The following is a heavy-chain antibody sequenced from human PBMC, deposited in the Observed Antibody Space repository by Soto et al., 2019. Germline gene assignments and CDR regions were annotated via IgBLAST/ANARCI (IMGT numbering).Heavy chain of an antibody. Sequence: PSETLSLTCTVSGASITGSFFWSWIRQPAGKGLEWIGRFSLSGTTNYNPSLRSRVTMSADVSKNQFSLRLTSVTAADTAVYYCAKESTVGSPGDYFDSWGQGTLVTVSS. CDR2: FSLSGTT. J-gene: IGHJ4*02. D-gene: IGHD1-26*01. CDR3: AKESTVGSPGDYFDS. V-gene: IGHV4-4*07. CDR1: GASITGSFF.